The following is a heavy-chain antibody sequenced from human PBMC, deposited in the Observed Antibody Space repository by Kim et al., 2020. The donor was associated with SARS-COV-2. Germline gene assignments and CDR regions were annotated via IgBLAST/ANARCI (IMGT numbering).Heavy chain of an antibody. CDR3: AKVTTITAPFYDY. J-gene: IGHJ4*02. D-gene: IGHD4-4*01. V-gene: IGHV3-23*01. Sequence: ADTGQGRFTISRDNSKNALNLEMNSLRAEDTALYYCAKVTTITAPFYDYWGQGTLVTVSS.